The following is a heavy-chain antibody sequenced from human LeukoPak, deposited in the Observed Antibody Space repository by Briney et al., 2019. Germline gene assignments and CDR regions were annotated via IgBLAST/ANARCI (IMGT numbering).Heavy chain of an antibody. J-gene: IGHJ4*02. D-gene: IGHD1-26*01. CDR1: GFTLSSYN. Sequence: GGSLRLSCAASGFTLSSYNMNWVRQAPGKRLEWVSSISRSSDYIYYADSVKGRFTISRDNAKNSLYLQMNSLRAEDTAVFYCARQKYSGSYVFDFWGQGTLVTVSS. CDR3: ARQKYSGSYVFDF. V-gene: IGHV3-21*01. CDR2: ISRSSDYI.